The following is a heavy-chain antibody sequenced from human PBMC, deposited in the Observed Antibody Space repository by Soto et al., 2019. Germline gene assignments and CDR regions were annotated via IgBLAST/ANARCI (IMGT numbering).Heavy chain of an antibody. CDR2: VYYSGTT. D-gene: IGHD4-17*01. CDR1: GGSVSDKTYY. V-gene: IGHV4-61*01. J-gene: IGHJ4*02. Sequence: CAVSGGSVSDKTYYWSWIRQPPGKRLEWIGYVYYSGTTNYNPSLKSRVTISVDLSKNRFSLRLSSVTTADTALYYCARTTAVPNTLRSRYFFDYWGQGTLVTVSS. CDR3: ARTTAVPNTLRSRYFFDY.